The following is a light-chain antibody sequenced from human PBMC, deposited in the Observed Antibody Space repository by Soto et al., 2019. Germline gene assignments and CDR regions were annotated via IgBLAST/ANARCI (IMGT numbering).Light chain of an antibody. CDR1: QSVLYSANNKNY. V-gene: IGKV4-1*01. J-gene: IGKJ1*01. Sequence: DIVMTQSPDSLAVSLGERATINCKSSQSVLYSANNKNYLAWYQQKPGQPPKLLISWASNRESGVPERFSGSGSRTDFTLTISSLQAEDVAVYYCQQYFTIPEAFGQGTKVEIK. CDR2: WAS. CDR3: QQYFTIPEA.